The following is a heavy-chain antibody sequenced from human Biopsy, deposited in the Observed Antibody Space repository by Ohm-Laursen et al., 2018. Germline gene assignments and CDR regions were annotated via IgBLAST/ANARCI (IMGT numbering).Heavy chain of an antibody. CDR2: ISGSGVTK. D-gene: IGHD3-10*01. V-gene: IGHV3-11*01. CDR1: GFTFGDYY. Sequence: SLRLSCAASGFTFGDYYMSWIRQAPGKGLEWLSYISGSGVTKMDADSVKGRFTVSRDNAKNSLYLEMNNLTVEDTAVYYCATDGAGSYNENWGQGTLVGVSS. CDR3: ATDGAGSYNEN. J-gene: IGHJ4*02.